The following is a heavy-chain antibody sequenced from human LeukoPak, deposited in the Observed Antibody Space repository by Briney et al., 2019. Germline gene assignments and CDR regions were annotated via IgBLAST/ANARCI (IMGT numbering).Heavy chain of an antibody. Sequence: ASVKVSCKASGYTFTGYYMHWVRQAPGQGLEWMGWINPNSGGTNYAQKFQGRVTMTRDTSISTAYMELSRLRSDDTAVYYCARDRSSGWYVVGSYFDYWGQGTLVTVSS. J-gene: IGHJ4*02. CDR2: INPNSGGT. V-gene: IGHV1-2*02. CDR1: GYTFTGYY. CDR3: ARDRSSGWYVVGSYFDY. D-gene: IGHD6-19*01.